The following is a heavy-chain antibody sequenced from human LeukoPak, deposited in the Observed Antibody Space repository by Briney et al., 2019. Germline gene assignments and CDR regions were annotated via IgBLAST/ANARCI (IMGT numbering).Heavy chain of an antibody. V-gene: IGHV3-53*01. CDR1: GFTVSSNY. Sequence: GGSLRLSCAASGFTVSSNYMSWVRQAPGKGLEWVSVIYSNGNTYYADSVKGRSTISRDNSKNTLYLQMNSLRTEDTALYYCAKSHGAVRDYYYMDVWGKGTTVTVPS. CDR2: IYSNGNT. J-gene: IGHJ6*03. D-gene: IGHD1-26*01. CDR3: AKSHGAVRDYYYMDV.